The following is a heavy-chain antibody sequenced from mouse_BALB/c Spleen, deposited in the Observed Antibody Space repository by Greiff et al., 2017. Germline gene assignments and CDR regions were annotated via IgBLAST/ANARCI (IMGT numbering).Heavy chain of an antibody. CDR1: GYSITSGYY. V-gene: IGHV3-6*02. CDR3: AREVPVVRLFDY. D-gene: IGHD2-14*01. J-gene: IGHJ2*01. CDR2: ISYDGSN. Sequence: EVQLVESGPGLVKPSQSLSLTCSVTGYSITSGYYWNWIRQFPGNKLEWMGYISYDGSNNYNPSLKNRISITRDTSKNQFFLKLNSVTTEDTATYYCAREVPVVRLFDYWGQGTTLTVSS.